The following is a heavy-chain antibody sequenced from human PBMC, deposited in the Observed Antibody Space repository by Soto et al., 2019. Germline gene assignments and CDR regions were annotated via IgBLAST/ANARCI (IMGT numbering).Heavy chain of an antibody. CDR1: GFTFSSYS. V-gene: IGHV3-21*01. Sequence: GGSLSLSCAASGFTFSSYSMNWVRQAPGKGLEWVSSISSSSSYIYYADSVKGRFTISRDNAKNSLYLQMNSLRAEDTAVYYCARSRSGDYAGLDYWGQGTLVTVSS. D-gene: IGHD2-21*02. CDR2: ISSSSSYI. J-gene: IGHJ4*02. CDR3: ARSRSGDYAGLDY.